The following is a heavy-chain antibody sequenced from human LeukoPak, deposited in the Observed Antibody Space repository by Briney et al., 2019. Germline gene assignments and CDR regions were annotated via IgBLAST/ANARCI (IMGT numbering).Heavy chain of an antibody. CDR2: ISGSGGST. CDR3: AKVYYYDSSGYPNDAFDI. D-gene: IGHD3-22*01. CDR1: GFTFSSYA. J-gene: IGHJ3*02. V-gene: IGHV3-23*01. Sequence: PGGSLRLSCAASGFTFSSYAMSWVRQAPGKGLEWVSAISGSGGSTYYADSVKGRFTISRDNSKNTLYLQMNSLRAEDTAVYYCAKVYYYDSSGYPNDAFDIWGQGTMVTVSS.